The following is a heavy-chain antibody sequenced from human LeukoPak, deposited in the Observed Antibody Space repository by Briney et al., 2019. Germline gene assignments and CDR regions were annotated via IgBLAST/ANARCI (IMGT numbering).Heavy chain of an antibody. CDR2: INPSGGST. Sequence: GASVKVSCKASGYTFTSYYMHWVRQAPGQGLEWMGIINPSGGSTSYAQKFQGRVTMTRDTSTSTVYMELSSLRSEDTAVYYCARDRGGNCSGGSCYSGDYWGQGTLVTVSS. D-gene: IGHD2-15*01. CDR3: ARDRGGNCSGGSCYSGDY. CDR1: GYTFTSYY. J-gene: IGHJ4*02. V-gene: IGHV1-46*01.